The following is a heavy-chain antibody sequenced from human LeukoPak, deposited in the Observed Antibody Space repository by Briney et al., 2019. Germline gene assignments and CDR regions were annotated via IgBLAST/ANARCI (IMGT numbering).Heavy chain of an antibody. J-gene: IGHJ6*03. CDR1: GYTFTSYG. CDR2: ISAYNGHT. V-gene: IGHV1-18*01. Sequence: GASVKVSCKASGYTFTSYGLTWVRQAPGQGLEWMGWISAYNGHTKYPQKLQGRVTMTTDTSTSTAYMELSSLRSEDTAVYYCARAPPGPRYCSSTSCYERGGKFYYYYYMDVWGKGTTVTVSS. CDR3: ARAPPGPRYCSSTSCYERGGKFYYYYYMDV. D-gene: IGHD2-2*01.